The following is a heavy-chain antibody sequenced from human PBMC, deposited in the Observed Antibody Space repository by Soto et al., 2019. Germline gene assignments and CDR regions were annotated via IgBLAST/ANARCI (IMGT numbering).Heavy chain of an antibody. Sequence: GESLKISCKGSGYTFSKYWIGWVRQTPGKGLEWMGMIYPGDSDARYSPSFEGQVTFSVDKSINTAYLQWNSLKASGTAMYYCARQGGEYNTMSDYWGQGTLVTVSS. J-gene: IGHJ4*02. CDR1: GYTFSKYW. CDR2: IYPGDSDA. CDR3: ARQGGEYNTMSDY. D-gene: IGHD3-10*01. V-gene: IGHV5-51*01.